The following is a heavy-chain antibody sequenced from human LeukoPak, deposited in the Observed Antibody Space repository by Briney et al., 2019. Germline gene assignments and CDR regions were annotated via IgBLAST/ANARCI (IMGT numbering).Heavy chain of an antibody. J-gene: IGHJ4*02. CDR3: ASSVGSTDY. CDR2: INHRGST. Sequence: PSETLSLTCTVSGDSISSYYWTWIRQSPGKGLEWIGEINHRGSTNLNPSLKSRVTLSVDTSKHQFSLKLTSVTAADAAVYYCASSVGSTDYWGQGTLVTVSS. V-gene: IGHV4-34*01. D-gene: IGHD1-26*01. CDR1: GDSISSYY.